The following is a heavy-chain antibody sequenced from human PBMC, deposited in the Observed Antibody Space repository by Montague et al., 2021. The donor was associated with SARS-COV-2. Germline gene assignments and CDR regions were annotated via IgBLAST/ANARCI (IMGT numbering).Heavy chain of an antibody. CDR3: VGAPNEYYLDY. D-gene: IGHD3-16*01. Sequence: SETLSLTCDVYGGSFSRYFWSWIRQSPGRGPELIGHISPTGSTRYNPSLDSRVTISLDTSKSRLSLELTSVTVADTSIYFCVGAPNEYYLDYWGQGTPVSVSS. CDR2: ISPTGST. CDR1: GGSFSRYF. V-gene: IGHV4-34*01. J-gene: IGHJ4*02.